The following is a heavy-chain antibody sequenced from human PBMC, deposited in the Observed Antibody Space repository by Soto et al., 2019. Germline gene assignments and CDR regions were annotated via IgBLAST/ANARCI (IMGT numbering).Heavy chain of an antibody. D-gene: IGHD3-3*01. CDR1: GYTFNSYY. V-gene: IGHV1-46*02. Sequence: ASVKVSCKASGYTFNSYYMHWVRQAPGQGLEWVGIINPSGGSTSYAQKFQGRVTMTRDTSTSTVYMELSSLRSEDTAVYYCARGRSVLRFLEWLLSYFDYWGQGTLVTVSS. CDR3: ARGRSVLRFLEWLLSYFDY. CDR2: INPSGGST. J-gene: IGHJ4*02.